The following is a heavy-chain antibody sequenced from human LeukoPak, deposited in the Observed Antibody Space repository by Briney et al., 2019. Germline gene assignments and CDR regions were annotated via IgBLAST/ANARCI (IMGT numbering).Heavy chain of an antibody. CDR2: IIPIFGTA. J-gene: IGHJ4*02. V-gene: IGHV1-69*05. Sequence: SVKVSCKASGYTFTSYGISWVRQAPGQGLEWMGGIIPIFGTANYAQKFQGRVTITTDESTSTAYMELSSLRSEDSAVYYCARLRPHNYFDYWGQGTLVTVSS. CDR3: ARLRPHNYFDY. CDR1: GYTFTSYG.